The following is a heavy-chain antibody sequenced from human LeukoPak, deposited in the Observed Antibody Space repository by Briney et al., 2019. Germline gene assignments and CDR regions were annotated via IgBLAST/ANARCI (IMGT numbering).Heavy chain of an antibody. J-gene: IGHJ4*02. CDR3: ARESKSYDGSGYYHDY. Sequence: SETPSLTCSVSGGSIRSYFWSWIRQPAGKGLEWIGRIYTSGSTDYNPSLRSRVSMSVDTSRNQFSLKLISVTAADTAVYYCARESKSYDGSGYYHDYWGQGTLVAVSS. CDR1: GGSIRSYF. CDR2: IYTSGST. D-gene: IGHD3-22*01. V-gene: IGHV4-4*07.